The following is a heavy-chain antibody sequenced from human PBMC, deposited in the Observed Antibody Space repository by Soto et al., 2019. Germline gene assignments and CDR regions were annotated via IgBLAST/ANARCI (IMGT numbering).Heavy chain of an antibody. J-gene: IGHJ4*02. Sequence: TESRTRPSFGQSYSWYDLSLVYRRRWQALEWIGEINHSGSTNYNPSLKSRVTISVDTSKNQFYLKLSSVTAADTAVYYCARGRIYDYVWGSSRYQVDEWGQVTPFIFS. CDR2: INHSGST. CDR1: GQSYSWYD. V-gene: IGHV4-34*01. CDR3: ARGRIYDYVWGSSRYQVDE. D-gene: IGHD3-16*02.